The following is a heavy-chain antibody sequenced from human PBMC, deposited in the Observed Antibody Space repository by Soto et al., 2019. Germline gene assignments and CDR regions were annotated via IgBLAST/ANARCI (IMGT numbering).Heavy chain of an antibody. J-gene: IGHJ3*02. CDR2: ISSSGSII. V-gene: IGHV3-48*03. CDR1: GFTFSSYE. Sequence: PGGSLRLSCAASGFTFSSYEMNWVRQAPGKGLEWVSYISSSGSIIYADSVKGRFTISRDNAKSSLYLQMNSLRAEDTAVYYCARENPDDAFDIWGQGTMVTVSS. CDR3: ARENPDDAFDI.